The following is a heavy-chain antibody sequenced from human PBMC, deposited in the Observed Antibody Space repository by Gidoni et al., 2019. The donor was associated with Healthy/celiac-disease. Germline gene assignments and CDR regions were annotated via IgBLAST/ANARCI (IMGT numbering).Heavy chain of an antibody. CDR3: AHRLIRGWYQIDAFDI. Sequence: QITLKESGPTLVKPTQTLTLTCTFSGFSLSTSGVGVGWIRQPPGKALEWLALIYWDDDKRYSPSLKSRLTITKDTSKNQVVLTMTNMDPVDTATYYCAHRLIRGWYQIDAFDIWGQGTMVTVSS. CDR1: GFSLSTSGVG. V-gene: IGHV2-5*02. J-gene: IGHJ3*02. D-gene: IGHD6-19*01. CDR2: IYWDDDK.